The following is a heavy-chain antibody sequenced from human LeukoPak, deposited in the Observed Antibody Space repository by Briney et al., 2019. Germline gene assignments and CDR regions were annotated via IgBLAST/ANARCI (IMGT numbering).Heavy chain of an antibody. CDR2: ISGSGGST. CDR3: TNYGVYTGYYFMDV. D-gene: IGHD4-17*01. CDR1: GFTFSSYA. Sequence: PGGSLRLSCAASGFTFSSYAMSWVRQAPGKWLEWVSAISGSGGSTYYADSVKGRFTISRDNAKNSLYLQMNSLRAEDTAVYYCTNYGVYTGYYFMDVWGKGTTVTVSS. J-gene: IGHJ6*03. V-gene: IGHV3-23*01.